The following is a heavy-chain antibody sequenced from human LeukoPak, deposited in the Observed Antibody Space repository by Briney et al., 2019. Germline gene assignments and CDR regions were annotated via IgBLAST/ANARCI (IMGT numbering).Heavy chain of an antibody. J-gene: IGHJ6*02. V-gene: IGHV3-23*01. CDR2: ISGSGGST. CDR3: ASFRGQSYNYSPMDV. CDR1: GSTFSNYA. Sequence: PGGSLRLSCVASGSTFSNYAMTWVRQAPGKGLEWVSSISGSGGSTYYADSVKGRFTVSRDNSKNTLYLQMNSLRAEDTALYYCASFRGQSYNYSPMDVWGQGTTATVSS.